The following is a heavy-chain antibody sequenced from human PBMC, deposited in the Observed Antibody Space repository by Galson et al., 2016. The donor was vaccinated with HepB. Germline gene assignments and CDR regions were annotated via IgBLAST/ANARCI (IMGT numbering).Heavy chain of an antibody. CDR1: EFSLDDSY. Sequence: SLRLSCAVSEFSLDDSYMTWVRQTPGERLEWGSVVYGGGSTYYADSVKGRFTISRDTPKYTVYLQLNSLRVEDTAVYYCVRNLYTTSRVSWGQGTVVTDSS. CDR3: VRNLYTTSRVS. D-gene: IGHD2-2*02. J-gene: IGHJ5*02. V-gene: IGHV3-66*01. CDR2: VYGGGST.